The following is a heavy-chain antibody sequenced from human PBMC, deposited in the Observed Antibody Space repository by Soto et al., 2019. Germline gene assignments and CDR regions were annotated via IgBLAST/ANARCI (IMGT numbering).Heavy chain of an antibody. CDR1: GFTFSSYW. D-gene: IGHD2-15*01. CDR3: ARKAGDCSGGTCYFDY. J-gene: IGHJ4*01. V-gene: IGHV3-74*01. CDR2: INGDGSST. Sequence: EVQLVESGGGLVQPGGSLRLSCAASGFTFSSYWMHWVRQAPGKGLVWVSRINGDGSSTTYEDSVKGRFTISRDNAKNTVYLQMNSLGAEDTAVYYCARKAGDCSGGTCYFDYWGHGTLGTVSS.